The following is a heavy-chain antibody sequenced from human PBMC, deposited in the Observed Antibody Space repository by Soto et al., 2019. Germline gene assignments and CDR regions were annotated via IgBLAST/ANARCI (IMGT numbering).Heavy chain of an antibody. Sequence: QVQLVESGGGVVQPGRSLRLSCAASGFTFSSYGMHWVRQAPGKGLEWVAFIWHDGGNKFYAESVKGRFTISRDNSKNTLYLQMPNLSAADTAMYYCARDGDVNTGFGKDYWGQGTLVTVSS. CDR2: IWHDGGNK. J-gene: IGHJ4*02. CDR3: ARDGDVNTGFGKDY. CDR1: GFTFSSYG. D-gene: IGHD3-16*01. V-gene: IGHV3-33*01.